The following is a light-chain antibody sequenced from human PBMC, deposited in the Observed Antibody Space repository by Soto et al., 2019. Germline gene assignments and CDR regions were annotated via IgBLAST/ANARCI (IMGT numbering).Light chain of an antibody. CDR2: DIS. V-gene: IGKV3-11*01. Sequence: EIVLTQSPATLSLSPGERATLSFRASPSVSTYLAWYQQKPGQAPRLLIYDISNRATGTPARFSGSGSGTDFTLTISSLEPEDFAVYYCQHRSNWPITFGQGTRLEIK. CDR3: QHRSNWPIT. J-gene: IGKJ5*01. CDR1: PSVSTY.